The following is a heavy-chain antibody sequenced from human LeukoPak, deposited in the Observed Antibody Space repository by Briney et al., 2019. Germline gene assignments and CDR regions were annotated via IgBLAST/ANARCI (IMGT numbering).Heavy chain of an antibody. J-gene: IGHJ5*02. Sequence: SETLSLTCSVSGGSISIYYWSWIRQPAGKGLEWIGRIYTSGSTNYNPSLKSRVTLSLDTSKNQFSLKLSSVTAADTAVYYCAREYGESNWFDPWGQGTLVTVSS. CDR1: GGSISIYY. CDR3: AREYGESNWFDP. V-gene: IGHV4-4*07. CDR2: IYTSGST. D-gene: IGHD4-17*01.